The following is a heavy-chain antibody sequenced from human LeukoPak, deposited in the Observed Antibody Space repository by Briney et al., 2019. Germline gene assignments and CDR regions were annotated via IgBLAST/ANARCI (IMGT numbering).Heavy chain of an antibody. CDR3: ARNVYDFWSGSVYWYFDL. CDR2: INPSGGST. CDR1: GYTFTSYY. Sequence: GASAKVSCKASGYTFTSYYMHWVRQAPGQGLEWMGIINPSGGSTSYAQKFQGRVTMTRDMYTSTVYMELSSLRSEDTAVYYCARNVYDFWSGSVYWYFDLWGRGTLVTVSS. D-gene: IGHD3-3*01. V-gene: IGHV1-46*01. J-gene: IGHJ2*01.